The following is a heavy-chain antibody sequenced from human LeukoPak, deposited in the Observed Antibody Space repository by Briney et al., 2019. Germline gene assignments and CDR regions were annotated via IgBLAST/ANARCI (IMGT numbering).Heavy chain of an antibody. J-gene: IGHJ4*02. V-gene: IGHV3-7*01. CDR2: IKADGSET. D-gene: IGHD5-18*01. Sequence: GGSLRLSCAASGFTFSNYWMFWVRQSPGTGLEWVANIKADGSETYYVDSVKGRFTISRDNAKNSLYLQMNSLRTDDTAVYFCAKDAGHSADFWGQGTLVTVTS. CDR3: AKDAGHSADF. CDR1: GFTFSNYW.